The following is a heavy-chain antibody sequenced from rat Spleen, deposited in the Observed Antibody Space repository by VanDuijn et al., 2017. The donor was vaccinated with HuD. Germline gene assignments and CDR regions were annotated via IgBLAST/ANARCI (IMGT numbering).Heavy chain of an antibody. CDR2: ISNGGGNT. Sequence: EVQLAESGGGLVQPGRSMKLSCTALGFTFSNYYMAWVRQAPTKGLEWVASISNGGGNTYYRDSVKGRFTISRDNAKSTLYLQMDSLRSEDTATYYCARPDYSRFDYWGQGVMVTVCS. J-gene: IGHJ2*01. CDR3: ARPDYSRFDY. CDR1: GFTFSNYY. V-gene: IGHV5-25*01. D-gene: IGHD1-2*01.